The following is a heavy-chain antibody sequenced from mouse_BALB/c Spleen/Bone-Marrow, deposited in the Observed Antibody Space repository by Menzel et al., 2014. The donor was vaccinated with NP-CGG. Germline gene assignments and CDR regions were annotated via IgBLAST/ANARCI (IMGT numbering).Heavy chain of an antibody. V-gene: IGHV3-8*02. CDR3: ARYDGYSFDY. CDR1: GDSINSGY. D-gene: IGHD2-3*01. J-gene: IGHJ2*01. Sequence: EVKLQESGPRLVKPSQTLSLTCSVTGDSINSGYWNWIRKFPGNKLEYMGYISYSGSTYYNPSLKSRISITRDTSKNQYYLQLNSVTTEDTATYYCARYDGYSFDYWGQGTTLTVSS. CDR2: ISYSGST.